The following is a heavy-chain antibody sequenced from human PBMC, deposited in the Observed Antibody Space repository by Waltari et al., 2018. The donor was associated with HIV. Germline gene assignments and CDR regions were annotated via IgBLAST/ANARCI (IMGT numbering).Heavy chain of an antibody. J-gene: IGHJ3*02. V-gene: IGHV3-48*04. CDR2: SSSSSTTI. Sequence: EVQLVESGGGLVQPGGCLRLSCAASGYTFSTYSMNWVRQAPGKGLEWVSYSSSSSTTIYYADSVKGRFTISRDNAKNLLYLQMNSLRAEDTAVYYCARDKAVIQPDAFDIWGQGTMVTVSS. D-gene: IGHD2-21*01. CDR3: ARDKAVIQPDAFDI. CDR1: GYTFSTYS.